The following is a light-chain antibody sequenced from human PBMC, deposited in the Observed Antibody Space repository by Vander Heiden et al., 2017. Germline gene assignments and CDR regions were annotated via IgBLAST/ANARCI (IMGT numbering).Light chain of an antibody. J-gene: IGKJ2*01. CDR1: QSISSSY. CDR2: GTS. CDR3: QQYSSSPLT. V-gene: IGKV3-20*01. Sequence: ELVLRQSPGPLSLSPGERATLSCRASQSISSSYLAWYQQKPGQAPRLLIHGTSSRATGIPDRFSGSGSGTDFTLTITRLEPEDFAVYYCQQYSSSPLTFGQGTKLEIK.